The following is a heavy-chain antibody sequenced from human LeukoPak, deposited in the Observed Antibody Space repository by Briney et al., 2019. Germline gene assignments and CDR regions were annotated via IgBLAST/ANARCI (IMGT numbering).Heavy chain of an antibody. Sequence: GGSLRLSCAASGFTFSSYAMTWVRQAPGKGLEWVSTITGSGSNTYYPDSVKGRFTISRDNSKNTLYLQMNSLRAEDTAVYYCAKDRGGYNPNYFDYWGQGTLVTVSS. D-gene: IGHD5-24*01. CDR3: AKDRGGYNPNYFDY. CDR1: GFTFSSYA. V-gene: IGHV3-23*01. CDR2: ITGSGSNT. J-gene: IGHJ4*02.